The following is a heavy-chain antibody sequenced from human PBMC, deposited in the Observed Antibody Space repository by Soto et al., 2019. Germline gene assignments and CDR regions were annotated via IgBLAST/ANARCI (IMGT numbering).Heavy chain of an antibody. Sequence: SVKVSCKASGGTFSSYAISWVRQAPGQGLEWMGGIIPIFGTANYAQKFQGRVTITADESTSTACMELSSLRSEDTAVYYCARDRGSYDSSGYPSPFYYYGMDVWGQGTTVTVSS. CDR2: IIPIFGTA. D-gene: IGHD3-22*01. J-gene: IGHJ6*02. CDR3: ARDRGSYDSSGYPSPFYYYGMDV. CDR1: GGTFSSYA. V-gene: IGHV1-69*13.